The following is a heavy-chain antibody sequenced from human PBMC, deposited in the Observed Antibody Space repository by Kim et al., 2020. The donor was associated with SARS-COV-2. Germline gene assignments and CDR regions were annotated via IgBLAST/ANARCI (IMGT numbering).Heavy chain of an antibody. D-gene: IGHD2-2*01. CDR1: GYTLTELS. J-gene: IGHJ4*02. Sequence: ASVKVSCKVSGYTLTELSMHWVRQAPGKGLEWMGGFDPEDGETIYAQKFQGRVTMTEDTSTDTAYMELSSLRSEDTAVYYCATGIPYCSSTSCYLRGFDYWGQGTLVTVSS. CDR2: FDPEDGET. V-gene: IGHV1-24*01. CDR3: ATGIPYCSSTSCYLRGFDY.